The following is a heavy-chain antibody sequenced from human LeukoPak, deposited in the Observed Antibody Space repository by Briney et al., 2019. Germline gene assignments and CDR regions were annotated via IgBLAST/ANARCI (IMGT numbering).Heavy chain of an antibody. V-gene: IGHV4-39*01. CDR2: IYDSGST. D-gene: IGHD4-17*01. Sequence: PSETLSLTCTVSGGSIRSSYYYWGWIRQPPGKGLEWIGSIYDSGSTYYNPSLRSRVSISLDTSKNQFSLKVSSVTAADTAVYFCARRYGDHNFDYWGQGTLVTVSS. CDR1: GGSIRSSYYY. CDR3: ARRYGDHNFDY. J-gene: IGHJ4*02.